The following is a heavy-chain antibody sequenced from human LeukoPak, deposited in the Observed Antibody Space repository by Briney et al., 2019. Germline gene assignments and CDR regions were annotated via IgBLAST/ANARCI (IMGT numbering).Heavy chain of an antibody. Sequence: ASVKVSCKASGYSFTSNYIHWVRQAPGQGLEWMGMIYPRDGSTSYAQKFQGRVTITADESTSTAYMELSSLRSEDTAVYYCARDQVGGSGSHDAFDIWGQGTMVTVSS. CDR3: ARDQVGGSGSHDAFDI. CDR1: GYSFTSNY. D-gene: IGHD3-10*01. J-gene: IGHJ3*02. CDR2: IYPRDGST. V-gene: IGHV1-46*01.